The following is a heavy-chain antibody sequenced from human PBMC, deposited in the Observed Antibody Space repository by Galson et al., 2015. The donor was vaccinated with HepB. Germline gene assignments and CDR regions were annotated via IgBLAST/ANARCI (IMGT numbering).Heavy chain of an antibody. CDR2: INPNSGGT. Sequence: SVKVSCKASGYTFTGYYMHWVRQAPGQGLEWMGWINPNSGGTKYAQKFQGRVTMTRDTSISTAYMELSSMRSDDTAVYYGAREGGGYDPPGPRTDAFDIWGQGTMVTVSS. CDR1: GYTFTGYY. CDR3: AREGGGYDPPGPRTDAFDI. V-gene: IGHV1-2*02. D-gene: IGHD5-12*01. J-gene: IGHJ3*02.